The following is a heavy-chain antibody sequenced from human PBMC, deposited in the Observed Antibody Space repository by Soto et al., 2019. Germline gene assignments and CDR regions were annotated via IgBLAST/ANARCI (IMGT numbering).Heavy chain of an antibody. D-gene: IGHD6-19*01. CDR1: GFTFNIYA. Sequence: LRLSCEASGFTFNIYAMNWVRQAPGKGLEWVSATSLSGDSTYFADSVKGRFMISRDNSKNTLYLQMNSLRAEDTAIYHCARTLAVAVPWYYGMDVWGQGTTVTVSS. CDR2: TSLSGDST. CDR3: ARTLAVAVPWYYGMDV. J-gene: IGHJ6*02. V-gene: IGHV3-23*01.